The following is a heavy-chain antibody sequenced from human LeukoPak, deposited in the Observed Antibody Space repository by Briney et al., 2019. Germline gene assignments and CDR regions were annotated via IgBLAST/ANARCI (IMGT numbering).Heavy chain of an antibody. Sequence: SETLSLTCTVSGGSISSYYWSWIRQPPGKGLEWIGYIYYSGSTNYNPSLKSRVTISVDTSKNQFSLKPSSVTAADTAVYYCARDSYYGYYYYGMDVWGQGTTVTVSS. V-gene: IGHV4-59*01. CDR3: ARDSYYGYYYYGMDV. J-gene: IGHJ6*02. D-gene: IGHD1-26*01. CDR1: GGSISSYY. CDR2: IYYSGST.